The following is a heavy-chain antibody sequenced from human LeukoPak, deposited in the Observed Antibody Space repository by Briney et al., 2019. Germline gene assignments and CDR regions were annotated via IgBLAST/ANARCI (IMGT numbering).Heavy chain of an antibody. J-gene: IGHJ3*02. CDR1: GYTFTSYA. Sequence: ASVKVSCKASGYTFTSYAMRWVRQAPGQRLEWMGWINAGNGNTKYSQKFQGRVTITRDTSASTAYMELSSLRSEDTAVYYCARENQYNWNDYAFDIWGQGTMVTVSS. D-gene: IGHD1-1*01. CDR3: ARENQYNWNDYAFDI. CDR2: INAGNGNT. V-gene: IGHV1-3*01.